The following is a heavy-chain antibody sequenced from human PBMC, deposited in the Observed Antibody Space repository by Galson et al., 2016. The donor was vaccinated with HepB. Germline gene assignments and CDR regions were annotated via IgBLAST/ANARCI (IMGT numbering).Heavy chain of an antibody. CDR3: ARVKEWLEGGFDF. CDR2: TYYRSKWYN. J-gene: IGHJ4*02. D-gene: IGHD6-19*01. V-gene: IGHV6-1*01. CDR1: GDSVSTNSAT. Sequence: CAISGDSVSTNSATWNWIRQSPSRGLEWLGRTYYRSKWYNDYAVSVKSRITINADTSKNHFSLRLNSVTPEDTAIYFCARVKEWLEGGFDFWGQGTLVTVSS.